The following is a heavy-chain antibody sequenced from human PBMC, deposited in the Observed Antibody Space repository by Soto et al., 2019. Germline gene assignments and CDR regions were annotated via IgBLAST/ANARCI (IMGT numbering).Heavy chain of an antibody. CDR3: ARERSSGYSSGWPYDY. Sequence: PGGSLRLSCAASGFTFSSYSMNWVRQAPGKGLEWVSSISSSSSYIYYADSVKGRFTISRDNAKNSLYLQMNSLRAEDTAVYYCARERSSGYSSGWPYDYWGQGT. CDR2: ISSSSSYI. J-gene: IGHJ4*02. CDR1: GFTFSSYS. V-gene: IGHV3-21*01. D-gene: IGHD6-19*01.